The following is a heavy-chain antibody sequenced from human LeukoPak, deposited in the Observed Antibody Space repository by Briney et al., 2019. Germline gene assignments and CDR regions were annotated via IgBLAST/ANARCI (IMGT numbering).Heavy chain of an antibody. V-gene: IGHV3-33*01. CDR1: GFTFSSYG. CDR2: IWYDGSNK. CDR3: ARDRMGITMVRGVFDY. J-gene: IGHJ4*02. D-gene: IGHD3-10*01. Sequence: PGGSLRLSCAASGFTFSSYGMHWVRQAPGKGLEWVAVIWYDGSNKYYADSVKGRFTISRDNSKNTLYLQMNSLRAEDTAVYYCARDRMGITMVRGVFDYWGQGTLVTVSS.